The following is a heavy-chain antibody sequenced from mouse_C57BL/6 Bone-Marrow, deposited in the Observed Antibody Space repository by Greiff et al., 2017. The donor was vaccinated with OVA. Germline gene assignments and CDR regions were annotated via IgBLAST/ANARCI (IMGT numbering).Heavy chain of an antibody. CDR3: ARGLLRRNY. Sequence: EVQLQESGPVLVKPGASVKMSCKASGYTFTDYYMNWVKQSHGKSLEWIGVINPYNGGTSYNQKFKGKATLTVDKSSSTAYMELNSLTSEDSAVYYCARGLLRRNYWGQGTTLTVSS. D-gene: IGHD1-1*01. J-gene: IGHJ2*01. CDR2: INPYNGGT. V-gene: IGHV1-19*01. CDR1: GYTFTDYY.